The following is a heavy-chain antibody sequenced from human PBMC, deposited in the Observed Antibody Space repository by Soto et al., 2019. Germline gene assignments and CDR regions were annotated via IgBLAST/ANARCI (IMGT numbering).Heavy chain of an antibody. V-gene: IGHV1-69*02. CDR1: GGTFSSYT. Sequence: GASVKVSCKASGGTFSSYTISWVRQAPGQGPEWMGRIIPILGIANYAQKFQGRVTITADKSTSTAYMELSSLRSEDTAVYYCAGTRGYSGYDFMVDYWGQGTLVTVSS. J-gene: IGHJ4*02. CDR2: IIPILGIA. CDR3: AGTRGYSGYDFMVDY. D-gene: IGHD5-12*01.